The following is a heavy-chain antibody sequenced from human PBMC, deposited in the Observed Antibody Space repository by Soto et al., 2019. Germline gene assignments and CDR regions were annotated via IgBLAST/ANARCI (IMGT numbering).Heavy chain of an antibody. V-gene: IGHV1-3*01. D-gene: IGHD3-3*01. CDR3: ATTIFGVVIIDYYYGMDV. CDR2: INAGNGNT. J-gene: IGHJ6*02. CDR1: GYTFTSYA. Sequence: ASVKVSCKASGYTFTSYAMHWVRQAPGQRLEWMGWINAGNGNTKYSQKFQGRVTITRDTSASTAYMELSSLRSEDTAVYYCATTIFGVVIIDYYYGMDVWGQGTTVTVSS.